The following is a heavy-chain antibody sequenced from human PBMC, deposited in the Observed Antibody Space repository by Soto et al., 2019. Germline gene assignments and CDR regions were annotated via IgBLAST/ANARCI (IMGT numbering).Heavy chain of an antibody. CDR3: AKDRYCSGGSCYYDPIDY. D-gene: IGHD2-15*01. Sequence: GGSLRLSCAASGFTFRSYAMSWVRQAPGKGLEWVSAISGSGGSTYYADSVKGRFTISRDNSKNTLYLQMNSLRAEDTAVYYCAKDRYCSGGSCYYDPIDYWGQGTLVTVS. J-gene: IGHJ4*02. CDR1: GFTFRSYA. CDR2: ISGSGGST. V-gene: IGHV3-23*01.